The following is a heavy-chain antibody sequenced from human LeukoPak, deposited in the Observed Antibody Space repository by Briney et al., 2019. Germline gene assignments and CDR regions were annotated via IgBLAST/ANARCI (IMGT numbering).Heavy chain of an antibody. CDR2: IYYSGST. CDR3: ARRGTVTTERFDY. V-gene: IGHV4-39*01. CDR1: GGSISSSSYY. D-gene: IGHD4-11*01. J-gene: IGHJ4*02. Sequence: SETLSLTCTVSGGSISSSSYYWGWIRQPPGKGLEWIGSIYYSGSTYYNPSLKSRVTISVDTSKNQFSLKLSSVTAADTAVYYCARRGTVTTERFDYWGQGTLVTVSS.